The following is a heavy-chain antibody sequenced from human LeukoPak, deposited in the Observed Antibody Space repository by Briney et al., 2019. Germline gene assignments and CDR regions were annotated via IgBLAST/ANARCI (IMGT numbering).Heavy chain of an antibody. CDR1: GFTFSSYS. CDR2: ISSSSSNI. Sequence: PGGSLRLSRAASGFTFSSYSVNWVRQAPGKGLEWISYISSSSSNIYYADSVKGRFTISRDNVRNSLYLQMNSLRDEDTAVYYCARDRGGTGTSFDYWGQGTLVTVSS. J-gene: IGHJ4*02. CDR3: ARDRGGTGTSFDY. V-gene: IGHV3-48*02. D-gene: IGHD1-1*01.